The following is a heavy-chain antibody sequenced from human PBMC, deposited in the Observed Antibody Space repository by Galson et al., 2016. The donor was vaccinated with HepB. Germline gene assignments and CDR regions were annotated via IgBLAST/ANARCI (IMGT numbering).Heavy chain of an antibody. CDR1: GDSVSSNSAG. CDR3: ARMQTNIMIDGVAPDAFDV. CDR2: TYYRSKWFN. Sequence: CAISGDSVSSNSAGWHWIRQSPSRGLEWLGRTYYRSKWFNDYAVSVKSRITINPGTSKNQYSLHLNSVTPGDTAVYYCARMQTNIMIDGVAPDAFDVWGHGTLVTVSS. V-gene: IGHV6-1*01. D-gene: IGHD3-16*01. J-gene: IGHJ3*01.